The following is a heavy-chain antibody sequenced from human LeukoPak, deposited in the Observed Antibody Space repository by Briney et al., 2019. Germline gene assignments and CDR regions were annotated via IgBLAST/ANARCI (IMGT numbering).Heavy chain of an antibody. V-gene: IGHV5-51*01. Sequence: GESLKISCKGSGYSFTSYWIGWVRQMPGKGLEWMGIIYPGDSDTRYSPSFQGQVTISADKSISTAYLQWSSLKASDNAMDYWAEWGGYCTGGSCYPLDFFDSWGQGTLVTVSS. CDR1: GYSFTSYW. CDR3: AEWGGYCTGGSCYPLDFFDS. CDR2: IYPGDSDT. J-gene: IGHJ4*02. D-gene: IGHD2-15*01.